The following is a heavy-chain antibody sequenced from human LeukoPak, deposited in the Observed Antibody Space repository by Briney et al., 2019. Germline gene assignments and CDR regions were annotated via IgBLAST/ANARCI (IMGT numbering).Heavy chain of an antibody. CDR1: GDTISSYY. J-gene: IGHJ6*03. CDR3: ARVGGAATHRHYCYYIDV. V-gene: IGHV4-59*01. CDR2: IYYSGST. D-gene: IGHD2-15*01. Sequence: SETLSLTCTVSGDTISSYYWSWIRQPPGKGLEWIGYIYYSGSTNYNPSLKSRVITSVETSKNQFPLLLRYVPAADTVVYYYARVGGAATHRHYCYYIDVWGKGTTVTLSS.